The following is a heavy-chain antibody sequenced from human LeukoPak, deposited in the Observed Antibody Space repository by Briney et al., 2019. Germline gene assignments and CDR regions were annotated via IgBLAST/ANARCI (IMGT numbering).Heavy chain of an antibody. Sequence: GGSLRLSCAASGFTFSSYSMNWVRQAPGRGLEWVSYISSSSSTIYYADSVKGRFTISRDNAKNSLYLQMNSLRAEDTAVYYCARDFLEDSYWGQGTLVTVSS. D-gene: IGHD3-3*01. J-gene: IGHJ4*02. CDR1: GFTFSSYS. V-gene: IGHV3-48*01. CDR2: ISSSSSTI. CDR3: ARDFLEDSY.